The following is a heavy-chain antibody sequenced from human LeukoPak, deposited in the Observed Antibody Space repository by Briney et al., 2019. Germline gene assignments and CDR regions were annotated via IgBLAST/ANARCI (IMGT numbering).Heavy chain of an antibody. D-gene: IGHD3-22*01. J-gene: IGHJ4*02. CDR2: VYHRGST. V-gene: IGHV4-4*03. CDR1: GGSISTDNW. Sequence: APGTLSLTCAVSGGSISTDNWWTWVRQPPGKGLEWIGEVYHRGSTNYNPSLKSRVTISVDKSKNQFSLKLTSVTAADTALYYCATRNYYDSTGYYNYWGQGTLVTVSS. CDR3: ATRNYYDSTGYYNY.